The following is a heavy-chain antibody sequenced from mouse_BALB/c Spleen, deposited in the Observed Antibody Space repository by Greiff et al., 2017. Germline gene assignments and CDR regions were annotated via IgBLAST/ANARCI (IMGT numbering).Heavy chain of an antibody. D-gene: IGHD1-1*01. CDR1: GFTFSDYY. V-gene: IGHV5-4*02. CDR2: ISDGGSYT. J-gene: IGHJ4*01. CDR3: ARDTDYGSSYVGAMDY. Sequence: EVHLVESGGGLVKPGGSLKLSCAASGFTFSDYYMYWVRQTPEKRLEWVATISDGGSYTYYPDSVKGRFTISRDNAKNNLYLQMSSLKSEDTAMYYCARDTDYGSSYVGAMDYWGQGTSVTVSS.